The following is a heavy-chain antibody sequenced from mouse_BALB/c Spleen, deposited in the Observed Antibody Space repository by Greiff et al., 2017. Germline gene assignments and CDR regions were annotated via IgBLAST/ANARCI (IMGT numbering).Heavy chain of an antibody. J-gene: IGHJ4*01. D-gene: IGHD2-1*01. CDR3: ARGGNYRGYYAMDY. CDR1: GFNIKDTY. V-gene: IGHV14-3*02. CDR2: IDPANGNT. Sequence: VHVKQSGAELVKPGASVKLSCTASGFNIKDTYMHWVKQRPEQGLEWIGRIDPANGNTKYDPKFQGKATITADTSSNTAYLQLSSLTSEDTAVYYCARGGNYRGYYAMDYWGQGTSVTVSS.